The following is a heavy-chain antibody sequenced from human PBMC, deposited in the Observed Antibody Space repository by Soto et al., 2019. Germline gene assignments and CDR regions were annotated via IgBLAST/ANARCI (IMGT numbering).Heavy chain of an antibody. J-gene: IGHJ4*02. CDR1: GYTFTSYD. Sequence: ASVKVSCKASGYTFTSYDINWVRQATGQGLEWMGWMNPNSGNTGYAQKFQGRVTMTRNTSISTAYMELSSLRSEDTAVYYCARESEDLTSNFDYWGQGTLVTVSS. CDR3: ARESEDLTSNFDY. V-gene: IGHV1-8*01. CDR2: MNPNSGNT.